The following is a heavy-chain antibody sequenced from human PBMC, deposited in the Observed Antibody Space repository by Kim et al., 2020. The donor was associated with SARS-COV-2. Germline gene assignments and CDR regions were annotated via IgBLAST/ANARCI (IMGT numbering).Heavy chain of an antibody. V-gene: IGHV4-39*07. CDR1: GGSISSSSYY. Sequence: SETLSLTCTVSGGSISSSSYYWGWIRQPPGKGLEWIGSIYYSGSTYYNPSLKSRVTISVDTSKNQFSLKLSSVTAADTAVYYCAREGGGYYYDSSGYNWGQGTLVTVSS. J-gene: IGHJ4*02. CDR2: IYYSGST. D-gene: IGHD3-22*01. CDR3: AREGGGYYYDSSGYN.